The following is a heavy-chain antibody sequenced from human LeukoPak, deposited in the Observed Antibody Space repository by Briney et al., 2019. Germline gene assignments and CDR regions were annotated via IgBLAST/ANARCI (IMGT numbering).Heavy chain of an antibody. D-gene: IGHD1-26*01. CDR2: IYYSGST. J-gene: IGHJ4*02. CDR1: GCSISSYY. Sequence: SETLSLTCTVSGCSISSYYLSWIRQPPGKGLEWIGFIYYSGSTYYNPSLKSRVTISVDTSKNQFSLKLSTVHAADTAVYYYARRMRNKKGELLYDFDYWGQGTLVTVSS. V-gene: IGHV4-59*08. CDR3: ARRMRNKKGELLYDFDY.